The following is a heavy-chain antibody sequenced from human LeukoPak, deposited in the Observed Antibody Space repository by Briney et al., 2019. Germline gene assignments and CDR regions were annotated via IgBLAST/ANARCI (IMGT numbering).Heavy chain of an antibody. CDR2: IYTSWST. CDR3: ARHSRYCSGGSCYGYPYYYYYMDV. CDR1: GGSISSYY. Sequence: SDTLSLTCTVSGGSISSYYWSWIRQPAGKGLEWIGRIYTSWSTNYNPSLKSRVTMSVDTSKNQFSLKLSSVTAADTAVYYCARHSRYCSGGSCYGYPYYYYYMDVWGKGTTVTISS. D-gene: IGHD2-15*01. V-gene: IGHV4-4*07. J-gene: IGHJ6*03.